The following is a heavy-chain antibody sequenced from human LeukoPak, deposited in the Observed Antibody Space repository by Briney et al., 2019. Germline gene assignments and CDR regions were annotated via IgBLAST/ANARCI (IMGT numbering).Heavy chain of an antibody. Sequence: SETLSLTCTVSGGSISSSSYYWGWIRQPPGKGLEWTGSIYYSGSTYYNPSLKSRVTISVDTSKNQFSLKLSSVTAADTAVYYCARDRRYYGSGSYDYWGQGTLVTVSS. J-gene: IGHJ4*02. CDR2: IYYSGST. D-gene: IGHD3-10*01. V-gene: IGHV4-39*07. CDR1: GGSISSSSYY. CDR3: ARDRRYYGSGSYDY.